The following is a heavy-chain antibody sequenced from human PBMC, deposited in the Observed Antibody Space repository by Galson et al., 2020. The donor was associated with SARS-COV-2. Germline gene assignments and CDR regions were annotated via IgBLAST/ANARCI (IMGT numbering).Heavy chain of an antibody. CDR1: GYTFTSYA. V-gene: IGHV7-4-1*02. D-gene: IGHD3-3*01. Sequence: ASVKVSCKASGYTFTSYAMNWVRQAPGQGLEWMGWINTNTGNPTYAQGFTGRFVFSLDTSVSTAYLQISSLKAEDTAVYYCARATPDRDYDFWSGYYFGISDWQHENNWFDPWGQGTLVTVSS. J-gene: IGHJ5*02. CDR3: ARATPDRDYDFWSGYYFGISDWQHENNWFDP. CDR2: INTNTGNP.